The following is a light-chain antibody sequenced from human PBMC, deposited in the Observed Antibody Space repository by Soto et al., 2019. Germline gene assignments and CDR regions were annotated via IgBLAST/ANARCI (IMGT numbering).Light chain of an antibody. CDR2: EVS. Sequence: QYMLTPPASVTGSPGQSLTISSTGTSIYIAPYNYVSWYQQHPGKAPKLIIYEVSYRPSGISNRFSGSKSGNTASLTISGLQAEDEADYYCSSYTSSTNYVFGTGTKFTVL. CDR1: SIYIAPYNY. CDR3: SSYTSSTNYV. J-gene: IGLJ1*01. V-gene: IGLV2-14*01.